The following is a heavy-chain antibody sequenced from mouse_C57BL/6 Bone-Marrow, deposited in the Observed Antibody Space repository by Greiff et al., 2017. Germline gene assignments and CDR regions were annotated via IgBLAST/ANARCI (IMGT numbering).Heavy chain of an antibody. CDR1: GYAFSSSW. CDR2: IYPGDGDT. D-gene: IGHD1-1*01. Sequence: QVQLQQSGPELVKPGASVKISCKASGYAFSSSWMNWVKQRPGKGLEWIGRIYPGDGDTNYNGKFKGKATLTADKSSSTAYMQLSSLTSEDSAVYCCARSGYYGSSYGWYFDVWGTGTTVTVSS. V-gene: IGHV1-82*01. CDR3: ARSGYYGSSYGWYFDV. J-gene: IGHJ1*03.